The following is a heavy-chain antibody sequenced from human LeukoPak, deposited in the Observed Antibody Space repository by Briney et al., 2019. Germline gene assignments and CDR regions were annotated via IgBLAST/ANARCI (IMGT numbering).Heavy chain of an antibody. V-gene: IGHV3-20*04. Sequence: PGESLRLSCSVSGFNLEDFGMKWVRHAPGKGLEWVAGISWDGDGTMYADSVRGRFTISRDNAKKSVYLQMNTLRAGDTALYYCARDRSATWCSLEDWGQGTLVTVS. CDR3: ARDRSATWCSLED. D-gene: IGHD2-8*01. CDR1: GFNLEDFG. CDR2: ISWDGDGT. J-gene: IGHJ4*02.